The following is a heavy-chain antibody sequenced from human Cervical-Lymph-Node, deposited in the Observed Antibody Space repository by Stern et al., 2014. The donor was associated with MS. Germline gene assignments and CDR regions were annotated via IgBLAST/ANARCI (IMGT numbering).Heavy chain of an antibody. CDR1: GFTFSSYG. Sequence: QVQLLQPGGGVVQPGRSLRLTCTVSGFTFSSYGMHWVRQAPGKGLEWVSVISYDGSDTYYAESVKGRFTISRDNTKNTLYLEMRRLRREDTAVYYCVKRGITEVRGVRLGDYWGPGTLVIVSS. CDR3: VKRGITEVRGVRLGDY. D-gene: IGHD3-10*01. V-gene: IGHV3-30*18. J-gene: IGHJ4*02. CDR2: ISYDGSDT.